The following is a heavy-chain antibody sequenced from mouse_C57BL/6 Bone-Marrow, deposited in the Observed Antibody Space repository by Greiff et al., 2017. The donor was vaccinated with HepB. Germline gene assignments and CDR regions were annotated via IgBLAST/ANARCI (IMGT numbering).Heavy chain of an antibody. J-gene: IGHJ3*01. CDR2: IRSKSSNYAT. D-gene: IGHD2-12*01. V-gene: IGHV10-3*01. Sequence: EVKLVESGGGLVQPKGSLKLSCAASGFTFNTYAMHWVRQAPGKGLEWVARIRSKSSNYATYYADSVKDRFTISRDDSQSMLYLQMNNLKTEDTAMYYCVRDRGYSNDVWFAYWGQGTLVTVSA. CDR3: VRDRGYSNDVWFAY. CDR1: GFTFNTYA.